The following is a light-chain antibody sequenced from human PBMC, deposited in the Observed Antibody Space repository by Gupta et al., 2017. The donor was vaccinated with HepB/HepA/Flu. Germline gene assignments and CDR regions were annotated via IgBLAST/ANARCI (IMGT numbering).Light chain of an antibody. J-gene: IGKJ1*01. CDR3: QQYNNGPRT. V-gene: IGKV3-15*01. Sequence: IVMTQSSSTLSVSPGERAPLSCRASQSVSSNLAWYQQKPGQAPRLLIYGASSRATGIPARFSGSGSGTEFTLTISSLQSEDFAVYFCQQYNNGPRTFGQGTKVEIK. CDR1: QSVSSN. CDR2: GAS.